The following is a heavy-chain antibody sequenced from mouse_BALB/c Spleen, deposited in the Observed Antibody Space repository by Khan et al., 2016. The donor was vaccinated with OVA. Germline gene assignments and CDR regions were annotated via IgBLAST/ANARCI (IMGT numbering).Heavy chain of an antibody. D-gene: IGHD2-14*01. CDR3: ARALYYSYGYALDC. V-gene: IGHV3-2*02. CDR2: ISSNGNT. J-gene: IGHJ4*01. Sequence: EVQLQESGPGLVKPSQSLSLTCTVTGYSITSDYAWNWIRQFPGNKLEWMGYISSNGNTSYNPSLKSRIPFTRDTSKNQSFLQLKSVTTEDTASYYCARALYYSYGYALDCWGRGTSVTVSS. CDR1: GYSITSDYA.